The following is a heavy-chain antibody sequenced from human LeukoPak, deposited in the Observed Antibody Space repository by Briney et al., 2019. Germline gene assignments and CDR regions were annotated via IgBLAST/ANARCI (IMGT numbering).Heavy chain of an antibody. CDR3: AREIAVAGTTDYYYYMDV. D-gene: IGHD6-19*01. CDR1: GYTFTSYG. J-gene: IGHJ6*03. Sequence: GASVKVSCKASGYTFTSYGISWVRQAPGQGLEWMGWISAYNGNTNYAQKLQGRVTMTTDTSTSTAYMELSSLRSEDTAVYYCAREIAVAGTTDYYYYMDVWGKGTTVTVSS. CDR2: ISAYNGNT. V-gene: IGHV1-18*01.